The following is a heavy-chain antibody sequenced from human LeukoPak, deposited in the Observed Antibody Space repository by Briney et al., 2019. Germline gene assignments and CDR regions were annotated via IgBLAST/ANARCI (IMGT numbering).Heavy chain of an antibody. D-gene: IGHD3-3*01. CDR2: ISSSSSYI. Sequence: GGSLRLSCAASGFTFSSYSMNWVRQAPGKGLEWVSSISSSSSYIYYADSVKGRFTIPRDNAKNSLYLQMNSLRAEDTAVYYCARDVSTPSYYDFWSGYFREPFDYWGQGTLVTVSS. V-gene: IGHV3-21*01. CDR1: GFTFSSYS. J-gene: IGHJ4*02. CDR3: ARDVSTPSYYDFWSGYFREPFDY.